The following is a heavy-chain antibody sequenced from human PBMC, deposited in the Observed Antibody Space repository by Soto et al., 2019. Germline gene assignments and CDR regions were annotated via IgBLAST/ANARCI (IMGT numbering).Heavy chain of an antibody. CDR1: GFSLSTGGVG. CDR3: AHMASPPDLEGQFYPYYYYYGLDV. V-gene: IGHV2-5*02. J-gene: IGHJ6*02. Sequence: SGPTRVNPTQTLTLTCTFSGFSLSTGGVGVGWIRQPPGKALEWLALIYWDDDKRYSPSLKSRLAITKDTSKNQVVLIMTNMDPVDTATYYCAHMASPPDLEGQFYPYYYYYGLDVWGQGT. CDR2: IYWDDDK.